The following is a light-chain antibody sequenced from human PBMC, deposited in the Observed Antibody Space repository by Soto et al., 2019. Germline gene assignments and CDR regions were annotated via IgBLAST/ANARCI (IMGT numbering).Light chain of an antibody. CDR3: SSYAGSNVL. CDR1: SSDVGGYNY. CDR2: EVS. J-gene: IGLJ2*01. V-gene: IGLV2-8*01. Sequence: QSALTQPPSASGSPGQSVTISCTGTSSDVGGYNYVSWYQQHPGKVPKLIIYEVSKRPSGVPDRFSGSKSGNTASLTVSGLQAEDAADYYCSSYAGSNVLFGGGTKLTVL.